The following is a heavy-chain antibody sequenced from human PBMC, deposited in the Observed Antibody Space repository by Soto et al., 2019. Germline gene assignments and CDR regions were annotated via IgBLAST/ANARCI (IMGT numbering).Heavy chain of an antibody. CDR2: MNPNSGNT. CDR3: ARERANSGYDYYGMDV. CDR1: GYTFTSYD. D-gene: IGHD1-26*01. J-gene: IGHJ6*02. Sequence: ASVKVSCKASGYTFTSYDINWVRQATGQGLEWMGWMNPNSGNTGYAQKFQGRVTMTRDTSISTAYMELSRLRSDDTAVYYCARERANSGYDYYGMDVWGQGTTVTVSS. V-gene: IGHV1-8*01.